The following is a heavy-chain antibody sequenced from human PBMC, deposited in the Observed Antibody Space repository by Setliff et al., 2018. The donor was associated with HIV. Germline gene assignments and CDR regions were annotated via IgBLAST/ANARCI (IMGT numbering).Heavy chain of an antibody. V-gene: IGHV3-15*01. CDR3: TTGGGRNDAFDI. D-gene: IGHD3-16*01. J-gene: IGHJ3*02. CDR2: IKSKTDGGTT. CDR1: GFTFSNAW. Sequence: LGESLKISCAASGFTFSNAWMSWVRQAPGKGQEWVGRIKSKTDGGTTDYAAPVKGRFTISRDDSKNTLYLQMNSLKTEDTAVYYCTTGGGRNDAFDIWGQGTMVTVSS.